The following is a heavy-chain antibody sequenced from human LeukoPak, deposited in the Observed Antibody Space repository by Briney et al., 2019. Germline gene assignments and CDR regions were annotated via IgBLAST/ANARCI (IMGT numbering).Heavy chain of an antibody. CDR1: GYTFTSYD. CDR2: MNPNSGNT. D-gene: IGHD3-16*02. J-gene: IGHJ4*02. CDR3: ARGGELSLTPFDY. V-gene: IGHV1-8*03. Sequence: ASVKVSCKASGYTFTSYDINWVRQATGQGLEWMGWMNPNSGNTGYAQKFQGRVTITRNTSISTAYMELSSLRSEDTAVYYRARGGELSLTPFDYWGQGTLVTVSS.